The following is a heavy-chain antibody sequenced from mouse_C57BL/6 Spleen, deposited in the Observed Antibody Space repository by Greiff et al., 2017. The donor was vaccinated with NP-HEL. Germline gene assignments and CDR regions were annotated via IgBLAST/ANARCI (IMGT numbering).Heavy chain of an antibody. CDR1: GFTFSSYA. D-gene: IGHD1-1*01. J-gene: IGHJ1*03. CDR2: ISDGGSYT. Sequence: EVKLMESGGGLVKPGGSLKLSCAASGFTFSSYAMSWVRQTPEKRLEWVATISDGGSYTYYPDNVKGRFTISRDNAKNNLYLQMSHLKSEDTAMYYCARCYYYGRGGYFDVWGTGTTVTVSS. V-gene: IGHV5-4*03. CDR3: ARCYYYGRGGYFDV.